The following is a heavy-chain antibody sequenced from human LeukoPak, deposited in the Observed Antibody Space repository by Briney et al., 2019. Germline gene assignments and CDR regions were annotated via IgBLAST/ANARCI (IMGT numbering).Heavy chain of an antibody. D-gene: IGHD3-22*01. J-gene: IGHJ4*02. CDR3: AKDYDSSGYYYGSLSYFDY. CDR1: GFTFSSYA. CDR2: ISGSGGST. Sequence: GGSLRLSCATSGFTFSSYAMSWVRQAPGKGLEWVSVISGSGGSTYYADSVKGRFTISRDNSKNTLYLQMNSLRAEDTAVYYCAKDYDSSGYYYGSLSYFDYWGQGTLVTVSS. V-gene: IGHV3-23*01.